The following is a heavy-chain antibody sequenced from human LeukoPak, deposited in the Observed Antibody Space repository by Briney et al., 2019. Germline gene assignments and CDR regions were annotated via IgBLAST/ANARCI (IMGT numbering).Heavy chain of an antibody. J-gene: IGHJ4*02. Sequence: GRSLRLSCAASGFTFSSYGMHWVRQAPGKGLEWVAVISYDGSNKYYADSVKGRFTISRDNSKNTLYLQMNGLRAEDTAVYYCAKSGYSYDWYYFDYWGQGTLVTVSS. CDR3: AKSGYSYDWYYFDY. CDR1: GFTFSSYG. V-gene: IGHV3-30*18. CDR2: ISYDGSNK. D-gene: IGHD5-18*01.